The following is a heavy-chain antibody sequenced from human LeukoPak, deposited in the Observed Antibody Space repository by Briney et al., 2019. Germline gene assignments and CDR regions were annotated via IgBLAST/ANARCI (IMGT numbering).Heavy chain of an antibody. J-gene: IGHJ4*02. CDR3: ARVRRWLQKKPSPGMDV. CDR2: ISYDGSNK. V-gene: IGHV3-30*03. D-gene: IGHD5-24*01. Sequence: GGSLRLSCAASEFTFSSYGMHWVRQAPGKGLEWVAVISYDGSNKYYADSVKGRFTISRDNSKNTQYLQMNSLRAEDTAVYYCARVRRWLQKKPSPGMDVWGQGTLVTVSS. CDR1: EFTFSSYG.